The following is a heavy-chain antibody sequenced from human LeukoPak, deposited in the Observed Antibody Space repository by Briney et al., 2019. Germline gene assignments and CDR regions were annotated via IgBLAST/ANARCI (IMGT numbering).Heavy chain of an antibody. CDR1: GFTNGDCA. Sequence: GRSLCLTCTASGFTNGDCAMSWVRQAPGKGLEWVGFIRSKAYGGTTEYAASVKGRFTISRDDSKSIAYRQMNSLKTEDTAMYYCTRDYSGYVDYWGQGTLVTVSS. V-gene: IGHV3-49*04. CDR3: TRDYSGYVDY. J-gene: IGHJ4*01. CDR2: IRSKAYGGTT. D-gene: IGHD1-26*01.